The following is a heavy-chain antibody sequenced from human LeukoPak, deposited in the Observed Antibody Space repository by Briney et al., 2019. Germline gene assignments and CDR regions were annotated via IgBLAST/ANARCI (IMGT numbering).Heavy chain of an antibody. V-gene: IGHV4-4*07. J-gene: IGHJ6*03. CDR1: GGSISSYY. CDR2: IYTSGST. D-gene: IGHD6-13*01. CDR3: ARVIRGIAAAGQFYYYYYMDV. Sequence: PSETLSLTCTVSGGSISSYYWSWIRQPAGKGLEWIGRIYTSGSTNYNPSLKSRVTMSVDTSKNQFSLKLSSVTAADTAVYYCARVIRGIAAAGQFYYYYYMDVWGKGTTVTVSS.